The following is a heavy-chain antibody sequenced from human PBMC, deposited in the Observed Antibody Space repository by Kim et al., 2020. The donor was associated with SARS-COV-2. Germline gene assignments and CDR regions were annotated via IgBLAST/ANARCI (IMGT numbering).Heavy chain of an antibody. J-gene: IGHJ3*02. D-gene: IGHD6-19*01. V-gene: IGHV4-59*01. CDR3: ASTSLAVAGDAFDI. Sequence: TPSLKRRVTISVDTSKNQFSLKLSSVTAADTAVYYCASTSLAVAGDAFDIWGQGTMVTVSS.